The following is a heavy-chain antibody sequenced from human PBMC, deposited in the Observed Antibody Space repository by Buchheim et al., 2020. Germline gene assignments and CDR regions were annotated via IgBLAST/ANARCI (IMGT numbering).Heavy chain of an antibody. CDR3: ARDPMTTVTTRTFDY. J-gene: IGHJ4*02. V-gene: IGHV3-21*01. CDR2: ISSSSSYI. CDR1: GFTFSSYS. Sequence: EVQLVESGGGLVKPGGSLRLSCAASGFTFSSYSMNWVRQAPGKGLEWVSSISSSSSYIYYADSVKGRFTISRDNAKNSLYPQMNSLRAEDTAVYYCARDPMTTVTTRTFDYWGQGTL. D-gene: IGHD4-17*01.